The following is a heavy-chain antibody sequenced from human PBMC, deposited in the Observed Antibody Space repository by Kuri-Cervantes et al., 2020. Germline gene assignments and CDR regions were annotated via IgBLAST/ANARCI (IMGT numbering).Heavy chain of an antibody. CDR3: AQISAAGHEAFDI. Sequence: SVKVSCKASGGTFSSYAISWVRQAPGQGLEWMGGIIPIFGTANYAQKFQGRVTITADESTSTAYMELSSLRSEDTANYYCAQISAAGHEAFDIWGQGTMVTVSS. CDR2: IIPIFGTA. V-gene: IGHV1-69*13. J-gene: IGHJ3*02. D-gene: IGHD6-13*01. CDR1: GGTFSSYA.